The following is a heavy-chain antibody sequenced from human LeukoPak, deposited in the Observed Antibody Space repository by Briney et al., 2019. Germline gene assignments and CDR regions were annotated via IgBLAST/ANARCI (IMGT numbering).Heavy chain of an antibody. CDR1: GFTFSSYS. CDR3: ARDEVWSGYQSFDP. D-gene: IGHD3-3*01. Sequence: TGGSLRLSCAASGFTFSSYSMNWVRQAPGKGLEWVSSISSSSSYIYYADSVKGRFTISRDNAKNSLYLQMNSLRAEDTAVYYCARDEVWSGYQSFDPWGQGTLVTVSS. J-gene: IGHJ5*02. V-gene: IGHV3-21*01. CDR2: ISSSSSYI.